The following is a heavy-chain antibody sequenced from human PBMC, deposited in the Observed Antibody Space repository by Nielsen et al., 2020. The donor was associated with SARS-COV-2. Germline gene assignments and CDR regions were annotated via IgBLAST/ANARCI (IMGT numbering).Heavy chain of an antibody. D-gene: IGHD3-22*01. J-gene: IGHJ5*02. V-gene: IGHV3-30*03. CDR1: RLTFSTYD. Sequence: GGSLRLSCAASRLTFSTYDMHWVRQAPGKGLEWVAFISNDEGDKFYANSVRGRFTISRDNSKKTLYLQMSSLRAEDTAVYYCAREVSDSNGYPNWFDAWGQGSLVTVSS. CDR2: ISNDEGDK. CDR3: AREVSDSNGYPNWFDA.